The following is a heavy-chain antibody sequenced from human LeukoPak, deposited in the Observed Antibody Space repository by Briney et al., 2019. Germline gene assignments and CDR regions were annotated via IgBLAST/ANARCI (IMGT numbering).Heavy chain of an antibody. CDR1: GYTFTRYY. Sequence: ASVKVSCKAFGYTFTRYYMHWVRQAPGQGLEWMGWINPNSGGTNYAQKFQGRVTMTRDTSISTAYMELSRLRSDDTAVYYCARGLAVAAWFDPWGQGTLVTVSS. J-gene: IGHJ5*02. V-gene: IGHV1-2*02. CDR2: INPNSGGT. CDR3: ARGLAVAAWFDP. D-gene: IGHD6-19*01.